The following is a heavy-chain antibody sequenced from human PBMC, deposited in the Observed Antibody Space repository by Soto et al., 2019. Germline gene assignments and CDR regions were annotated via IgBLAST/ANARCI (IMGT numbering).Heavy chain of an antibody. D-gene: IGHD5-18*01. J-gene: IGHJ4*02. CDR2: IYYSGST. V-gene: IGHV4-39*01. CDR1: GGAISSSSYY. CDR3: ARHNAEGWIQLWSYFDY. Sequence: QLQLQESDPGLVKPSETLSLTCTVSGGAISSSSYYWGWIRQPPGKGLEWIGSIYYSGSTYYNPSLKSRVTISVDTSKNQFSLKLSSVTAADTAVYYCARHNAEGWIQLWSYFDYWGQGTLVTVSS.